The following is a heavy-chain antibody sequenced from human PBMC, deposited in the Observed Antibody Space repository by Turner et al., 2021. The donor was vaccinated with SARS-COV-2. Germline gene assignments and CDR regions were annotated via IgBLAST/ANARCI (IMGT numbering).Heavy chain of an antibody. Sequence: VQLVESGGGLVQPGGSLRLSCAASGFTVSRNYMNWVRQAPGKGLEWVSIIYSGGSTFYSDSVKGRFTISRDNSKNTLDLQMNSLRAEDTAVYYCAREVSGSSNTGVYFDYWGQGTLVTVSS. D-gene: IGHD3-10*01. J-gene: IGHJ4*02. CDR1: GFTVSRNY. CDR3: AREVSGSSNTGVYFDY. V-gene: IGHV3-66*01. CDR2: IYSGGST.